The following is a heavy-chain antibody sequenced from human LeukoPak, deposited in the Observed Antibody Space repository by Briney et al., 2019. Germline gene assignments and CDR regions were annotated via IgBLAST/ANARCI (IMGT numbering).Heavy chain of an antibody. CDR2: INQDGSER. CDR1: EFQFSRYW. CDR3: AREETVVPAGKIWESEAFDI. Sequence: PGGSLRLSCAASEFQFSRYWMSWVRQAPGKGLEWVANINQDGSERYYVDSVKGRFTISRDNAKNSLYLQMNSLSAEDTAVYYCAREETVVPAGKIWESEAFDIWGQGTMVTVSS. D-gene: IGHD2-2*01. V-gene: IGHV3-7*01. J-gene: IGHJ3*02.